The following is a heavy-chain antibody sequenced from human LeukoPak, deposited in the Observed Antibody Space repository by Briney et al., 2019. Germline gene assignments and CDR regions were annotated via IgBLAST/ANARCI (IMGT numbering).Heavy chain of an antibody. CDR3: AKDPRDYDSSGYYLYYFDY. CDR2: ISGSGGST. D-gene: IGHD3-22*01. CDR1: GFTFSSYA. J-gene: IGHJ4*02. V-gene: IGHV3-23*01. Sequence: PGGSLRLSCAASGFTFSSYAMSWVRQAPGKGLDWVSAISGSGGSTYYADSVKGRFTISRDNSKNTLYLQMNSLRAEDTAVYYCAKDPRDYDSSGYYLYYFDYWGQGTLVTVSS.